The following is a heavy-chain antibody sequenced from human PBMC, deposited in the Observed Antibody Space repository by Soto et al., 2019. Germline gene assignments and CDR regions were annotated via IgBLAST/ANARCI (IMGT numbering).Heavy chain of an antibody. V-gene: IGHV1-24*01. Sequence: ASVKVSCKVSGYTLTELSMHWVRQAPGKGLEWMGGFDPEDGETIYAQKFQGRVTMTEDTSTDTAYMELSSLRSEDTAVYYCATVIGWFGETRRGPFDYWGQGTMVTVSS. CDR1: GYTLTELS. CDR3: ATVIGWFGETRRGPFDY. J-gene: IGHJ4*02. D-gene: IGHD3-10*01. CDR2: FDPEDGET.